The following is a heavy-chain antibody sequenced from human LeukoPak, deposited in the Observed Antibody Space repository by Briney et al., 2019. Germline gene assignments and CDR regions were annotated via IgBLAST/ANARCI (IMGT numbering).Heavy chain of an antibody. Sequence: GKSLKISCQASGYIFTNYWIGWVRQMPGKGLESMGIIYPADSDTTYSPSFQGQVTISADKSINTVYLQWSSLKASDTAMYYCARQSRDGSKTRGYYFDYWGQGTLVTVSS. CDR2: IYPADSDT. J-gene: IGHJ4*02. D-gene: IGHD3-10*01. CDR3: ARQSRDGSKTRGYYFDY. CDR1: GYIFTNYW. V-gene: IGHV5-51*01.